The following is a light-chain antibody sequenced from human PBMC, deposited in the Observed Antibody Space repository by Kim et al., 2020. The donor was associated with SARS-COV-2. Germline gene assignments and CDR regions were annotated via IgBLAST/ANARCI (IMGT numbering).Light chain of an antibody. Sequence: EIVLTQSPGTLSLSLGERVTLSCRASQSVSSNYLAWYQQKPGQAPRLLIYGASNRATGIPDMFSGSGSGTDFTLTISRLEPEDFAVYYCQQYGSSPPLTFGGGTKVEIK. CDR2: GAS. J-gene: IGKJ4*01. V-gene: IGKV3-20*01. CDR1: QSVSSNY. CDR3: QQYGSSPPLT.